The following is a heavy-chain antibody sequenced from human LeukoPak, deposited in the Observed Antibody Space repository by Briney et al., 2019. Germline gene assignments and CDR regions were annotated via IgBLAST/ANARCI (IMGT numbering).Heavy chain of an antibody. D-gene: IGHD4-23*01. V-gene: IGHV4-34*01. CDR3: ARFTVVTHGFDY. CDR2: INHSGST. J-gene: IGHJ4*02. CDR1: GGSFSGYY. Sequence: PSETLSLTCAVYGGSFSGYYWSWIRQPPGKGLEWIGEINHSGSTNYNPSLKSRVTISVDTSKNQFSLKLSFVTAADTAVYYCARFTVVTHGFDYWGQGTLVTVSS.